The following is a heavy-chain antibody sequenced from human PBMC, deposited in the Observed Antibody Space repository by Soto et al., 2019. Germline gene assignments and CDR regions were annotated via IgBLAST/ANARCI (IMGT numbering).Heavy chain of an antibody. Sequence: QVQLQQWGAGLVKPSETLSLSCAVYGQSFSGHSWAWIRQPPGKGLEWIGEINESGSTYYNPSLKSRVAIPTDTSKNQSSLKLSSVSAADTAAYFCARGSGIGALAGELEDVKYDYWGQGTLVNVSS. CDR3: ARGSGIGALAGELEDVKYDY. CDR2: INESGST. V-gene: IGHV4-34*01. J-gene: IGHJ4*02. D-gene: IGHD1-1*01. CDR1: GQSFSGHS.